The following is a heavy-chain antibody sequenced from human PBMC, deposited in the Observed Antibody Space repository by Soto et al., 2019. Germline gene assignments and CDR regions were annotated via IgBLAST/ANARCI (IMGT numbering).Heavy chain of an antibody. CDR1: GFTLSDYY. CDR3: ARLLLWFGEPQGWFDP. V-gene: IGHV3-11*01. CDR2: ISISGTTI. Sequence: GGSLRLSCAASGFTLSDYYMTWIRQAPGKGLEWVSDISISGTTIHYADSVRGRFTISRDNAKNSLWLQMNTLRAEDTAVYYCARLLLWFGEPQGWFDPWGQGTLVTVSS. D-gene: IGHD3-10*01. J-gene: IGHJ5*02.